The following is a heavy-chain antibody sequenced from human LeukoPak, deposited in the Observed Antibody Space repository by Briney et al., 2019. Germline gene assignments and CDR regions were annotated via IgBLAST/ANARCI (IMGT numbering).Heavy chain of an antibody. V-gene: IGHV3-33*01. D-gene: IGHD6-19*01. CDR1: GFIFSNYG. Sequence: PGRSLRLSCAASGFIFSNYGMHWVRQAPGKGLDWVAVIWYDGSRIYYADSVKGRFTISRDNAKNSLYLQMNSLRDEDTAVYYCARDTSAWRYGMDVWGQGTTVTVSS. CDR2: IWYDGSRI. CDR3: ARDTSAWRYGMDV. J-gene: IGHJ6*02.